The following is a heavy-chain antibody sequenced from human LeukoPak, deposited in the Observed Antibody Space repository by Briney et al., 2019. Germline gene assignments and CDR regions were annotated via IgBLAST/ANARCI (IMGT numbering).Heavy chain of an antibody. CDR2: IKSKTDGGTT. V-gene: IGHV3-15*01. CDR3: TTEYSRWILSKPFDY. D-gene: IGHD1-1*01. Sequence: GGSLRLSCAAFGFTFSNALMSWVRQAPGKGLEWVGRIKSKTDGGTTDYAAPVKGRFTISRDDSKNTLYLQMNSLKTEDTAVYYCTTEYSRWILSKPFDYWGQGNLVTVSS. J-gene: IGHJ4*02. CDR1: GFTFSNAL.